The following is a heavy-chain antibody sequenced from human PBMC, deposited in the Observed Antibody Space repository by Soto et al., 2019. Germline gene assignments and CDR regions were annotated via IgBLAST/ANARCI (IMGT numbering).Heavy chain of an antibody. V-gene: IGHV3-7*04. J-gene: IGHJ3*02. Sequence: PGGSLILSCAASGFTFSSYWMSWVRQAPGKGLEWVANIKPDGSQKWYVDSVKGRFTISRDNAKKSLYLQMNSLRAEDTAVYYCARGDYYDSSGPFSDAFDIWGQGTMVTVSS. CDR3: ARGDYYDSSGPFSDAFDI. CDR2: IKPDGSQK. CDR1: GFTFSSYW. D-gene: IGHD3-22*01.